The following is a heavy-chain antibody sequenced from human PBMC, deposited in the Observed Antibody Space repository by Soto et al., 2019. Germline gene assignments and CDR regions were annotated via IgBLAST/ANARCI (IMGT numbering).Heavy chain of an antibody. CDR1: GFTFSSYS. Sequence: EVQLVESGGGLVKPGGSLRLSCAASGFTFSSYSMNWVRQAPGQGLEWVSSISSSSSYIYYADSVKGRFTISRDNAKNSLYLQMNSLRAEDTAVYYCARRIAAAGSFDYWGQGTLVTVSS. V-gene: IGHV3-21*01. CDR2: ISSSSSYI. J-gene: IGHJ4*02. CDR3: ARRIAAAGSFDY. D-gene: IGHD6-13*01.